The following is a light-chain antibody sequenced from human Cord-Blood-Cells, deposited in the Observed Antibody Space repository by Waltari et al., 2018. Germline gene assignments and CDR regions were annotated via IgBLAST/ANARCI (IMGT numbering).Light chain of an antibody. V-gene: IGLV2-23*01. Sequence: QSALTQPASVSGSPGQSITISCPRTSSDVGSYNLVTWYQQHPSKAPKLMIYEGSKRPSGVSNRFSGSKSGNTASLTISGLQAEDEADYYCCSYAGSSTFVFGTGTKVTVL. J-gene: IGLJ1*01. CDR2: EGS. CDR1: SSDVGSYNL. CDR3: CSYAGSSTFV.